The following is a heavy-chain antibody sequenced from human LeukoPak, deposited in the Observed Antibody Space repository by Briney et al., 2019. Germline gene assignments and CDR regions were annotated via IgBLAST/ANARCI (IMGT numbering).Heavy chain of an antibody. V-gene: IGHV4-61*03. CDR1: GGSISSSSYY. D-gene: IGHD1-26*01. Sequence: SETLSLTCTVSGGSISSSSYYWSWIRQPPGKGLEWIGYIYYSGNTNYNPSLKSRVTISIDTSKSHFSLKLTSVTAADTAVYYCARSGAKPYYFDYCGQGTLVTVSS. CDR3: ARSGAKPYYFDY. J-gene: IGHJ4*02. CDR2: IYYSGNT.